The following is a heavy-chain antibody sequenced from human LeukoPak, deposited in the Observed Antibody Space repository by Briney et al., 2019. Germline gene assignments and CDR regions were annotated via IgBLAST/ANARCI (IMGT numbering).Heavy chain of an antibody. D-gene: IGHD3-10*01. Sequence: PETLSLTCTVPHSSITSTYYWAWFRQPPGKGLEWFGSIYHSGSTYYNQSLKSRVTISVDTSKNQFSLKLSSVTAADTAVYYCARGRYGSGSHVDYWGQGTLVTVSS. CDR3: ARGRYGSGSHVDY. J-gene: IGHJ4*02. CDR2: IYHSGST. CDR1: HSSITSTYY. V-gene: IGHV4-38-2*02.